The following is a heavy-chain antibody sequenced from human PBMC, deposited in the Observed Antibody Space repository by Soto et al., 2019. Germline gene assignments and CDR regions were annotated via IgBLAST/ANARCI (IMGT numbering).Heavy chain of an antibody. CDR3: TRSRLGELSLKAVSDY. D-gene: IGHD3-16*02. CDR2: IYYSGST. CDR1: GGSISSGDYY. Sequence: SETLSLTCTVSGGSISSGDYYWSWIRQPPGKGLEWIGYIYYSGSTYYNPSLKSRVTISVDTSKNQFSLKLSSVTAADTAVYYCTRSRLGELSLKAVSDYWGQGTLVTVSS. J-gene: IGHJ4*02. V-gene: IGHV4-30-4*01.